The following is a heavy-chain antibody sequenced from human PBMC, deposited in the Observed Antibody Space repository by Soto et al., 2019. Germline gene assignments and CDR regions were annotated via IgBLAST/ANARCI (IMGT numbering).Heavy chain of an antibody. Sequence: EVQLVESGGGLVQPGGSLRLSCVASGFTFSSNWMTWVRQAPGKGPEWVANIHKDGSEKYYEDSVRGRFTISRDNAKNSLYLQMNSLRAEDTAVYYCARVAYSYGIDVWGQGTTVTVSS. V-gene: IGHV3-7*01. CDR3: ARVAYSYGIDV. J-gene: IGHJ6*02. CDR1: GFTFSSNW. CDR2: IHKDGSEK.